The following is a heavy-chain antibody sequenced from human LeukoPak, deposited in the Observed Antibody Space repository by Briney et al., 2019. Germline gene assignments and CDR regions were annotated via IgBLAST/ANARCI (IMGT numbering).Heavy chain of an antibody. V-gene: IGHV4-39*01. Sequence: PGGSLRLSCAASGFTFSSCAMSWVRQAPGKGLEWIGSVYYIGSTYYNPSLKSRVTISVDTSKDQISLKLSSVTAADTAVYYCAKHAGKVTVVRGVITNSNWFDPWGQGTLVTVSS. CDR3: AKHAGKVTVVRGVITNSNWFDP. D-gene: IGHD3-10*02. J-gene: IGHJ5*02. CDR2: VYYIGST. CDR1: GFTFSSCA.